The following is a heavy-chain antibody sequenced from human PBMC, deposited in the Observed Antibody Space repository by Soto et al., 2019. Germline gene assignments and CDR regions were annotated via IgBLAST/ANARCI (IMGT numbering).Heavy chain of an antibody. CDR2: TRNKANSYTT. CDR3: AREIELRSSSLWDYYHFYYMDV. Sequence: GGSLRLSCAASGFTFSDHCMDWVRQAPGKGLEWVGRTRNKANSYTTEYAASVKGRFTISRDDSKNSLYLQMNSLKTEDTAVYYCAREIELRSSSLWDYYHFYYMDVWGKGTTVTVSS. D-gene: IGHD3-3*02. CDR1: GFTFSDHC. J-gene: IGHJ6*03. V-gene: IGHV3-72*01.